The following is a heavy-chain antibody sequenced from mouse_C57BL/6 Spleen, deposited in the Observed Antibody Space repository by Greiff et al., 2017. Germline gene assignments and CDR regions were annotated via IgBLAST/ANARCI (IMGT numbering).Heavy chain of an antibody. CDR3: TRWRGYAMDC. V-gene: IGHV1-15*01. CDR2: IDPETGST. Sequence: VKLMESGAELVRPGASVTLSCKASGYTFTDYDMHWVKQTPVHGLEWIGAIDPETGSTAYNQKFKGKAILTADKSSSTAYMELRSLTSGDSAVYYITRWRGYAMDCWGQGTSGTVST. J-gene: IGHJ4*01. CDR1: GYTFTDYD.